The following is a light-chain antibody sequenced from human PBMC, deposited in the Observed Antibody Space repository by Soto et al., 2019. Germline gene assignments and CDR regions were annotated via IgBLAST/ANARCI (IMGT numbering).Light chain of an antibody. J-gene: IGKJ1*01. CDR3: RHYNNYSTT. V-gene: IGKV1-5*03. CDR1: QSISSW. CDR2: QAS. Sequence: DIEMTQSPSTLSASVGDRVTITCRASQSISSWLAWSQKKPGKAPNLLIYQASILESAVTSRFSGSGSVTEFTLTISDLQPDAVATYDDRHYNNYSTTFGQGTKVEIK.